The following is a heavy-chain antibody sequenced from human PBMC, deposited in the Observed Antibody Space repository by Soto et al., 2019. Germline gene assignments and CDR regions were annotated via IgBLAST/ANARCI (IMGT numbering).Heavy chain of an antibody. D-gene: IGHD3-10*01. CDR3: AKDRGSGSYAANYYYYGMDV. CDR2: INWNSGSI. Sequence: EEQLVESVGGLVQPGRSLRLSCAASGFTFDDYAMHWVRQAPGKGLEWVSGINWNSGSIGYADSVKGRFTISRDNAKTSLYLQMNSLRAEDTALYYCAKDRGSGSYAANYYYYGMDVWGQGTTVTVSS. V-gene: IGHV3-9*01. J-gene: IGHJ6*02. CDR1: GFTFDDYA.